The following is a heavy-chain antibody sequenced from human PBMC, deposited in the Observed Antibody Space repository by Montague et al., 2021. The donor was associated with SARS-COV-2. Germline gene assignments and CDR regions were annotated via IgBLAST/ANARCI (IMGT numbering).Heavy chain of an antibody. V-gene: IGHV4-34*01. J-gene: IGHJ6*02. D-gene: IGHD1-26*01. CDR2: INHSGST. CDR1: GGPFSGYY. CDR3: ARDRARIVGARRYYYYGMDV. Sequence: SETLSLTCAVYGGPFSGYYWSWIRQPPGKGLEWIGEINHSGSTNYNPSLESRVTISVDTSKNQFSLKLSSVTAADTAVYYCARDRARIVGARRYYYYGMDVWGQGTTVTVSS.